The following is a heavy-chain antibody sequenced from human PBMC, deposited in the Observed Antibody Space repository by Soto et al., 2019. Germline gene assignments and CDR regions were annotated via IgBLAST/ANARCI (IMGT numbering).Heavy chain of an antibody. CDR3: ASELYDFWSGYSQAY. CDR1: GYTFTSYD. CDR2: MNPNSGNT. Sequence: ASVKVSCKASGYTFTSYDINWVRQATGQGLEWMGWMNPNSGNTGYAQKFQGRVTMTRNTSISTAYMELSSLRSEDTAVYYCASELYDFWSGYSQAYWSQGTLVTVSS. D-gene: IGHD3-3*01. J-gene: IGHJ4*02. V-gene: IGHV1-8*01.